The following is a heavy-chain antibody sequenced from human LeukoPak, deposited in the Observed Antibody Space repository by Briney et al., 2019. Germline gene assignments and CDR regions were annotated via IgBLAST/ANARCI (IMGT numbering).Heavy chain of an antibody. V-gene: IGHV1-2*02. CDR3: AKDDGLIMFSS. Sequence: ASVKVSCKASGYTFSGYYMHWVRRAPGQGLEWMGWINPNTGGTNYAQKFQGRVTMTRDTSISTTYMELSRLRSDDTAVYYCAKDDGLIMFSSWGQGTLVTVSS. J-gene: IGHJ5*02. CDR2: INPNTGGT. D-gene: IGHD3-16*01. CDR1: GYTFSGYY.